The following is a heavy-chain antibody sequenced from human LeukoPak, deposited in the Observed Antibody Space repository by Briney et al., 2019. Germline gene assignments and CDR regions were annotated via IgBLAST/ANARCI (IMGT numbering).Heavy chain of an antibody. CDR3: ARDRLNWNDGVDY. J-gene: IGHJ4*02. Sequence: GGSLRLSCAASGFTFSDYSMNWVRQAPGKGLEWVSYISSGSVTIYYADSVRGRFTISRDNAKNSLYLQMNSLRAEDTAVYYCARDRLNWNDGVDYWGQGTLVTVSS. V-gene: IGHV3-48*01. CDR1: GFTFSDYS. CDR2: ISSGSVTI. D-gene: IGHD1-20*01.